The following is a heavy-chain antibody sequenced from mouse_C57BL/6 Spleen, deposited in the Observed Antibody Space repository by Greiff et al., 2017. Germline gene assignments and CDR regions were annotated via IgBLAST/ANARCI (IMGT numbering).Heavy chain of an antibody. Sequence: QVQLQQPGAELVRPGSSVKLSCKASGYTFTSYWMDWVKQRPGQGLEWIGNIYPSDSETHYNQKFKDKATLTVDKSSSTAYMQLSSLTSEDSAVYYCARGGDGYYEDYWGQGTTLTVSS. CDR1: GYTFTSYW. J-gene: IGHJ2*01. V-gene: IGHV1-61*01. CDR3: ARGGDGYYEDY. D-gene: IGHD2-3*01. CDR2: IYPSDSET.